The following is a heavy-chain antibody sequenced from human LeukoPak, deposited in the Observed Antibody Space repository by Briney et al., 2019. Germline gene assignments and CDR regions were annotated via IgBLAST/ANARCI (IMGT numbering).Heavy chain of an antibody. CDR1: GFTFSDSA. J-gene: IGHJ5*02. CDR2: ISASGDNT. V-gene: IGHV3-23*01. D-gene: IGHD2-15*01. Sequence: GGSLRLSCVASGFTFSDSAMSWVRQAQGKGLEWVSTISASGDNTFYAESVRGRFTISADNSKNTLYMQMNSLRSDDTALYYCAKYCNGGTCYSGYASWGQGTLFTVSS. CDR3: AKYCNGGTCYSGYAS.